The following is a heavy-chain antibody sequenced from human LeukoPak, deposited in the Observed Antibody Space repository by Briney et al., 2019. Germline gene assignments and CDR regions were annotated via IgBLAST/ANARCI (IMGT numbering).Heavy chain of an antibody. J-gene: IGHJ6*02. CDR3: ARDSGTTGTTDYYYYGMDV. V-gene: IGHV3-20*04. D-gene: IGHD1-1*01. Sequence: PGGSLRLSCAASGFAFDDYGMSWVRQDPGKGAEWVSGINWNGGSTGYADSVKGRFTNSRDNAKNSLYLQMNSLRAEDTALYYCARDSGTTGTTDYYYYGMDVWGQGTTVTVSS. CDR2: INWNGGST. CDR1: GFAFDDYG.